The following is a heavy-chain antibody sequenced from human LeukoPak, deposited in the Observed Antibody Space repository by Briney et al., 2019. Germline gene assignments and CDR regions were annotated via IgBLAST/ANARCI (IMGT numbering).Heavy chain of an antibody. Sequence: GGSLRLSCAASGFTFDDYAMHWVRQAPGKGLEWVSGISWNSGSIGYADSVKGRFTISRDNAKNSLYLQKNSLRAEDTAVYYCAKDGDLRYYFDYWGQGTLVTVSS. CDR2: ISWNSGSI. J-gene: IGHJ4*02. CDR3: AKDGDLRYYFDY. CDR1: GFTFDDYA. D-gene: IGHD2-21*02. V-gene: IGHV3-9*01.